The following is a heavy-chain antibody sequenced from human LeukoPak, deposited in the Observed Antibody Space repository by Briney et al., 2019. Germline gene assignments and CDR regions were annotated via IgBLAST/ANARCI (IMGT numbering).Heavy chain of an antibody. CDR3: ARLWDARRPGSYDSSGYYPDY. CDR1: GGSISSSSYY. Sequence: PSETLSLTCTVSGGSISSSSYYWGWIRQPPGKGLEWIGSIYYSGSTYYNPSLKSRVTISVDTSKNQFSLKLSSVTAADTAVYYCARLWDARRPGSYDSSGYYPDYWGQGTLVTVSS. J-gene: IGHJ4*02. D-gene: IGHD3-22*01. V-gene: IGHV4-39*01. CDR2: IYYSGST.